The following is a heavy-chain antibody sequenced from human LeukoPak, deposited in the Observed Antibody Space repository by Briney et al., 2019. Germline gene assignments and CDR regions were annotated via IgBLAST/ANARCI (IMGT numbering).Heavy chain of an antibody. D-gene: IGHD2-2*01. CDR3: AKDSRRYCSSTSCYYYYYMDV. J-gene: IGHJ6*03. CDR1: GFSFSSYA. Sequence: HPGGSLRLSCAASGFSFSSYAISWVRQAPGKGLEWVSAISGSGGSTYYADSVKGRFTISRDNSKNTLYLQMNSLRAEDTAVYYCAKDSRRYCSSTSCYYYYYMDVWGKGTTVTVSS. V-gene: IGHV3-23*01. CDR2: ISGSGGST.